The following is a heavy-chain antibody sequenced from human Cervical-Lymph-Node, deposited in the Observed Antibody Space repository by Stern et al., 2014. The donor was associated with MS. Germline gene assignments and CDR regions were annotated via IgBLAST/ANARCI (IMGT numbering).Heavy chain of an antibody. J-gene: IGHJ3*02. Sequence: QVQLGQSGAEVKKPGSSVKVSCKASGGTFSSYAISWVRQAPGQGLEWVGGIIPSIGIADHAQKFQGRVTITADKSTNTGYMELSSLRSEDTALYYCARDGGGVDIWGQGTMVSVSS. D-gene: IGHD2-8*01. CDR1: GGTFSSYA. CDR3: ARDGGGVDI. V-gene: IGHV1-69*17. CDR2: IIPSIGIA.